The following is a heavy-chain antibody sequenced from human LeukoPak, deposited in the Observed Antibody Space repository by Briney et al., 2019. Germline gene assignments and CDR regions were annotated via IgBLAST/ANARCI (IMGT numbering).Heavy chain of an antibody. V-gene: IGHV3-15*01. D-gene: IGHD1-14*01. CDR2: IKSKTDGGTT. J-gene: IGHJ6*02. CDR3: TTGGEPSYYYYYGMDV. CDR1: GFTFSNAW. Sequence: GGSLRLSCAASGFTFSNAWMSWVRQAPGKGLEWVGRIKSKTDGGTTDYAAPVKGRFTISRDDSKNTLYLQMNSLKTEDTAVYYCTTGGEPSYYYYYGMDVWGQGTTVTVSS.